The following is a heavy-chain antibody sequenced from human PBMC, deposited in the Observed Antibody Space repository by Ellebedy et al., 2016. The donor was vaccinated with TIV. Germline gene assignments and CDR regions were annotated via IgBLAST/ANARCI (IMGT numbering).Heavy chain of an antibody. V-gene: IGHV3-30*03. CDR2: INPDGSYK. Sequence: GESLKISCAASGFTFSTYGMHWVRQVPGKGLEWVAVINPDGSYKTYADSVKGRFSVSRDNSKKTVDLQMNSLRPEDTAVYYCVRDGYSDTWYAKWFDPWGQGTLVMVSS. J-gene: IGHJ5*02. D-gene: IGHD5-12*01. CDR1: GFTFSTYG. CDR3: VRDGYSDTWYAKWFDP.